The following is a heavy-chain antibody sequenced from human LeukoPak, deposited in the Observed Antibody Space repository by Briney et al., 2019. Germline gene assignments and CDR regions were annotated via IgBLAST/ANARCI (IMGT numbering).Heavy chain of an antibody. CDR2: INIYNSDT. D-gene: IGHD6-19*01. CDR1: GYTFTSYV. CDR3: ARLPKFGTEAGVFDI. V-gene: IGHV1-18*01. Sequence: ASVKVSCKASGYTFTSYVISWVRQAPGQGLEWMGWINIYNSDTKYAQRLQGRVTMTTDTSTSTAYMEVRSLRSDDTAVYYCARLPKFGTEAGVFDIWGQGTMIAVSS. J-gene: IGHJ3*02.